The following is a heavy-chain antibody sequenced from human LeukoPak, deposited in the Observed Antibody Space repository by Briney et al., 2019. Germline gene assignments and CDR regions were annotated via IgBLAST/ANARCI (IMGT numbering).Heavy chain of an antibody. CDR3: ARGGIPMVYGRWYNWFDP. J-gene: IGHJ5*02. CDR1: GYTVTSYG. V-gene: IGHV1-8*03. D-gene: IGHD2-8*01. Sequence: ASVKVSCKAPGYTVTSYGINWVRQATGQGLEWMGRMNPNSGNTGYAQKFQGRVTITRNTSISTAYMELSSLRSEDTAVYYCARGGIPMVYGRWYNWFDPWGQGTLVTVSS. CDR2: MNPNSGNT.